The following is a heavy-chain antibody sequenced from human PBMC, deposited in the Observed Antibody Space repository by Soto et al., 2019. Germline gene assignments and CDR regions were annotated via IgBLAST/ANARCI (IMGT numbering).Heavy chain of an antibody. CDR2: IYYSGST. CDR1: GGSISSYY. V-gene: IGHV4-59*01. D-gene: IGHD3-10*01. Sequence: SXTLSLTCTVSGGSISSYYWSWIRQPPGKGLEWIGYIYYSGSTNYNPSLKSRVTISVDTSKNQFSLKLSSVTAADTAVYYCARMKGRVTMVRGVIIRTWFDPWGQGTLVTVSS. CDR3: ARMKGRVTMVRGVIIRTWFDP. J-gene: IGHJ5*02.